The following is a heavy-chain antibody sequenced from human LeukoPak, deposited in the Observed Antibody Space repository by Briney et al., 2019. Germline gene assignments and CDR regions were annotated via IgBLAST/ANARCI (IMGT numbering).Heavy chain of an antibody. D-gene: IGHD6-19*01. J-gene: IGHJ4*02. Sequence: PGGSLRLSCAASGFTFSGYEMNWVRQAPGKGLEWVSYISSSGSTIYYADSVKGRFTISRDNAKNSLYLQMNSLRAEDTAVYYCARDLLAVAGKNYWGQGTLVTVPS. CDR3: ARDLLAVAGKNY. CDR1: GFTFSGYE. V-gene: IGHV3-48*03. CDR2: ISSSGSTI.